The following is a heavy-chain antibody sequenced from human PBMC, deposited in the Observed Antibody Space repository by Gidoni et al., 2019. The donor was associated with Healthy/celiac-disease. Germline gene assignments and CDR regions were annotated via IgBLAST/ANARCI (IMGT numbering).Heavy chain of an antibody. Sequence: EVQLVESGGGLVQPGRSLRLSCAASGFTFDDYARHWVRQAPGKGLGWVSGISWNSGSIGYADSVKGRFTISRDNAKNSLYLQMNSLRAEDTALYYCAKGSRTPYGGNPPGDYWGQGTLVTVSS. D-gene: IGHD4-17*01. V-gene: IGHV3-9*01. CDR1: GFTFDDYA. CDR3: AKGSRTPYGGNPPGDY. CDR2: ISWNSGSI. J-gene: IGHJ4*02.